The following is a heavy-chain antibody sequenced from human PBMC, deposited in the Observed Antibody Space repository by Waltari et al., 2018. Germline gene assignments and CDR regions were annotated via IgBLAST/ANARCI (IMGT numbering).Heavy chain of an antibody. Sequence: QVQLQESGPGLVKPSETLSLTCAVSGYSISSGYYWGWIRQPPGRGLEWIGSIYHSGSTYYNPSLKSRVTISVDTSKNQFSLKLSSVTAADTAVYYCARHGGAKFWSGSLNWFDPWGQGTLVTVSS. CDR3: ARHGGAKFWSGSLNWFDP. J-gene: IGHJ5*02. CDR2: IYHSGST. V-gene: IGHV4-38-2*01. CDR1: GYSISSGYY. D-gene: IGHD3-3*01.